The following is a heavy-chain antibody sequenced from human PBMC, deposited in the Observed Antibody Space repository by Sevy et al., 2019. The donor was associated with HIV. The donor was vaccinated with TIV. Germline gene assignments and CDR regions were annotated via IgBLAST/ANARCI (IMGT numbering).Heavy chain of an antibody. CDR2: ISGSGGST. CDR3: AKEFDYGSGSYYSRYDAFDI. D-gene: IGHD3-10*01. CDR1: GFTFSSYA. J-gene: IGHJ3*02. Sequence: GGSLRLSCTASGFTFSSYAMSWVRQAPGKGLEWVSAISGSGGSTYYADSVKGRFTISRDNSKNTLYLQMNSLRAEDTAVYYCAKEFDYGSGSYYSRYDAFDIWGQGTMVTVSS. V-gene: IGHV3-23*01.